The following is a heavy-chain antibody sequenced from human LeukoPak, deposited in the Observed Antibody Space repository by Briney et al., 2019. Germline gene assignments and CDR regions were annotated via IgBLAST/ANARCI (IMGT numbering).Heavy chain of an antibody. CDR1: GFTVSNNY. V-gene: IGHV3-66*01. D-gene: IGHD3-10*01. Sequence: PGGSLRLSCAASGFTVSNNYMTWVRQAPGKGLEWVSVIYSGGDTYYADSVKGRFTISRDNSKNTLSLQMSSLRAEDTAVYYCARSRVSGSWAMDVWGQGTTVIVSS. CDR3: ARSRVSGSWAMDV. J-gene: IGHJ6*02. CDR2: IYSGGDT.